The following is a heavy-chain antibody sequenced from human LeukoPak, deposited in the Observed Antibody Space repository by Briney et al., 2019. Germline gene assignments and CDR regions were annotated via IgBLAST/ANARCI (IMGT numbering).Heavy chain of an antibody. CDR2: ISYSGNAI. Sequence: GGSLRLSCAASGFTFSSYEMNWVRQAPGKGLEWVSYISYSGNAIYYADSVKGRFTISRDNAKISLHLEMNSLRAEDTAVYYCARGVQYLNYFDYWGERALVTVSS. CDR3: ARGVQYLNYFDY. CDR1: GFTFSSYE. V-gene: IGHV3-48*03. J-gene: IGHJ4*02. D-gene: IGHD3-10*01.